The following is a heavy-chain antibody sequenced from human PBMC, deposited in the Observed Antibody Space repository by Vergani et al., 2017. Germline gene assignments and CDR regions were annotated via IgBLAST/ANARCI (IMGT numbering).Heavy chain of an antibody. D-gene: IGHD6-13*01. CDR1: GFTFSSYW. V-gene: IGHV3-74*01. J-gene: IGHJ6*02. CDR3: AKSYRDFRQQLDYYGMDV. CDR2: INSDGSST. Sequence: EVQLVESGGGLVQPGGSLRLSCAASGFTFSSYWMHWVRQAPGKGLVWVSRINSDGSSTSYADSVKGRFTISRDNAKNTLYLQMNSLRAEDTAVYYCAKSYRDFRQQLDYYGMDVWGQGP.